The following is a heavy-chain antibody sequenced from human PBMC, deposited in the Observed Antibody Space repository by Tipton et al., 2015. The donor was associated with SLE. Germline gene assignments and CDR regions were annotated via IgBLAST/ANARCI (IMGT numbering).Heavy chain of an antibody. Sequence: TLSLTCTVSGASISSYYWSWVRQPPGKGLEWIGYIYDSGSTKYNPALKSRVTISVDTSKNQLSLKLSSVTAADTAVYYCARVFRKDVVVVTAYYYYYYMDGWGKGTTVIVSS. CDR1: GASISSYY. CDR3: ARVFRKDVVVVTAYYYYYYMDG. J-gene: IGHJ6*03. V-gene: IGHV4-59*01. D-gene: IGHD2-2*01. CDR2: IYDSGST.